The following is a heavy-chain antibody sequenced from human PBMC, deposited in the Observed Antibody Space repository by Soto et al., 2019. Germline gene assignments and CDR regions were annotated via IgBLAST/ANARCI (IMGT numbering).Heavy chain of an antibody. Sequence: LRLSCAASGFTCSSYDMSWVRQAPGKGLEWVSTILVGGNTYYADSVKGRFTISRDNSKNTLYLQMNSLTAGDTAVYYCAKATATGGGAFDICGQGTMVTVSS. CDR2: ILVGGNT. V-gene: IGHV3-23*01. CDR3: AKATATGGGAFDI. D-gene: IGHD2-8*02. J-gene: IGHJ3*02. CDR1: GFTCSSYD.